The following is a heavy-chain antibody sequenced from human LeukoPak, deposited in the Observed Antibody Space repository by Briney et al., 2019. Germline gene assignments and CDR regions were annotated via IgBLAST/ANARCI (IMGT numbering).Heavy chain of an antibody. Sequence: GGSLRLSCAASGFTFSNYWMNWVRQAPGKGLEWVANIKQDGSEKYYVDAVKGRFTISRDNAKNSLYLQMNSLRAEDTAVYYCARGGSGYSYGKIDYWGQGTLVTVSS. J-gene: IGHJ4*02. CDR2: IKQDGSEK. CDR1: GFTFSNYW. CDR3: ARGGSGYSYGKIDY. D-gene: IGHD5-18*01. V-gene: IGHV3-7*01.